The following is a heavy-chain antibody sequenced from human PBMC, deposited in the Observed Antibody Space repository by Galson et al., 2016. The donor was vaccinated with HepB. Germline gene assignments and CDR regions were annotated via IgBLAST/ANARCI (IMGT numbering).Heavy chain of an antibody. Sequence: ETLSLTCVVSGGSLRGYYWSYIRQPPGKGLEWIGEINFTGNTIYNPSLKSRVTISRDTSKNQFSLRLSSVTAADTAVYYCTRGRWEIRPSDIWGQGTMVTVSS. CDR1: GGSLRGYY. D-gene: IGHD1-26*01. J-gene: IGHJ3*02. CDR3: TRGRWEIRPSDI. CDR2: INFTGNT. V-gene: IGHV4-34*01.